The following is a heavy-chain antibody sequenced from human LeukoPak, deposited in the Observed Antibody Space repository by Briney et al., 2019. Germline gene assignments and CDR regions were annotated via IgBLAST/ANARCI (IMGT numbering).Heavy chain of an antibody. CDR3: ARILSSSWYEYFHH. CDR2: IIPIFGTA. CDR1: GGTFSNYA. J-gene: IGHJ1*01. Sequence: SVKVSCKASGGTFSNYAISWVRQAPEQGLEWMGAIIPIFGTANYAQKFQGRVTITADESTSTAYMELSSLRSEDTAVYYCARILSSSWYEYFHHWGQGTLVTVSS. V-gene: IGHV1-69*01. D-gene: IGHD6-19*01.